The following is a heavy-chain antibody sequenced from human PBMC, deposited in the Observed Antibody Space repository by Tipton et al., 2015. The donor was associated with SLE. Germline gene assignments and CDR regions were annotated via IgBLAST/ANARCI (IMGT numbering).Heavy chain of an antibody. D-gene: IGHD3-22*01. CDR1: GFTFSSYA. V-gene: IGHV3-30-3*01. Sequence: RSLRLSCAASGFTFSSYAMHWVRQAPGKGLEWVAVISYDGSNKYYADSVKGRFTISRDNSKNTLYLQMNSLRAEDTAVYYCASFYDSSGYQQYYFDYWGQGTLVTVSS. J-gene: IGHJ4*02. CDR3: ASFYDSSGYQQYYFDY. CDR2: ISYDGSNK.